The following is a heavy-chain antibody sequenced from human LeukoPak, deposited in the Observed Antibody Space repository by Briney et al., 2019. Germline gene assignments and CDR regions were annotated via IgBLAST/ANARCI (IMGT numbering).Heavy chain of an antibody. Sequence: GGSLRLSCAASGFSFSNCGMSWVRQAPGKGLEWVAVIWYDGSNKYYADSVKGRFTISRDNSKNTLYLQMNSLRAEDTAVYYCARGNTAMVTWGQGTLVTVSS. CDR3: ARGNTAMVT. V-gene: IGHV3-33*08. D-gene: IGHD5-18*01. CDR1: GFSFSNCG. J-gene: IGHJ4*02. CDR2: IWYDGSNK.